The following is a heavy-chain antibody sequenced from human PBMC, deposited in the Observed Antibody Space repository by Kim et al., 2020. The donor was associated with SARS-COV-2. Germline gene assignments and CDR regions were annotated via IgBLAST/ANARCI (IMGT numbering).Heavy chain of an antibody. CDR2: IYPGDSDT. D-gene: IGHD3-22*01. Sequence: GESLKISCKGSGYSFTSYWIGWVRQMPGKGLEWMGIIYPGDSDTRYSPSFQGQVTISADKSISTAYLQWSSLKASDTAMYYCARHGGLNYYDSSGYVNWFDPWGQGTLVTVSS. J-gene: IGHJ5*02. CDR1: GYSFTSYW. CDR3: ARHGGLNYYDSSGYVNWFDP. V-gene: IGHV5-51*01.